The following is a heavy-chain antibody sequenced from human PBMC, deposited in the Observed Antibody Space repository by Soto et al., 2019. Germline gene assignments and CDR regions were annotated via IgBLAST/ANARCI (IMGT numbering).Heavy chain of an antibody. Sequence: SETLSLTCTVSGDSVSRTYWSWIRQPSGKGLEWMGYIYHTGGTDFNPSLRSRVTISMDTSKNQFSLKLSSVTAADTAVYYCARGADWFDPWGQGTLVTVSS. V-gene: IGHV4-59*02. CDR2: IYHTGGT. CDR3: ARGADWFDP. CDR1: GDSVSRTY. J-gene: IGHJ5*02.